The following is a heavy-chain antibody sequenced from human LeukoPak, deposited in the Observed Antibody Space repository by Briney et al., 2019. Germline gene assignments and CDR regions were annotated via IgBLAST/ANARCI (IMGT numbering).Heavy chain of an antibody. CDR2: FYTSGST. Sequence: SETLSLTCTVSGGSITSYYWSWIRQPAGKGLEWTGHFYTSGSTNYNPSLKSRVTMSLDTSKNQFSLKLSSVTAADTAVYYCARVVSALNEYYYDSSGYYFDYWGQGTLVTVSS. J-gene: IGHJ4*02. D-gene: IGHD3-22*01. CDR1: GGSITSYY. V-gene: IGHV4-4*07. CDR3: ARVVSALNEYYYDSSGYYFDY.